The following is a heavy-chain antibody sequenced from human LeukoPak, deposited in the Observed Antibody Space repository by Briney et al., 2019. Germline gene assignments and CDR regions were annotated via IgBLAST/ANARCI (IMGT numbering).Heavy chain of an antibody. CDR1: GGSISSGGYS. CDR3: ARDGGNAASNYFDY. J-gene: IGHJ4*02. V-gene: IGHV4-30-2*01. Sequence: SQTLSLTCAVSGGSISSGGYSWSWIRQPPGTGLEWIGYIYHSGSTYYNPSLKSRVTISVDRSKNQFSLKLSSVTAADTAVYYCARDGGNAASNYFDYWGQGTLVTVSS. CDR2: IYHSGST. D-gene: IGHD2-15*01.